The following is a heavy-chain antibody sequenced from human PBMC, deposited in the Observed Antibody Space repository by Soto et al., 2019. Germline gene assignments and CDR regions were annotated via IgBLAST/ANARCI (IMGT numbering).Heavy chain of an antibody. CDR3: ARFVAIPGYYYGMDV. CDR2: IIPIFGTA. D-gene: IGHD2-15*01. Sequence: QVQLVQSGAEVKKPGSSVKVSCKASGGTFSSYAISWVRQAPGQGLEWMGGIIPIFGTANYAQKFQGRVTITADKFTSTAYMALSSLRSEDTAVYYCARFVAIPGYYYGMDVWCQGTTVTVSS. V-gene: IGHV1-69*06. J-gene: IGHJ6*02. CDR1: GGTFSSYA.